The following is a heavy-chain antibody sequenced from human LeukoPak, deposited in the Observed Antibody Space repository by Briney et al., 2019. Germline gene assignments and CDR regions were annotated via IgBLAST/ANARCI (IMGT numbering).Heavy chain of an antibody. CDR2: IYYSGST. J-gene: IGHJ4*02. Sequence: SETLSLTCTVSGGSINSSYYYWGWIRQPPGKGLEWIGSIYYSGSTYYNPSLKSRVTISVDTSKNQFSLKLSSVTAADTAVYYCAREWSGSSNWGRGTLATVSS. V-gene: IGHV4-39*07. CDR1: GGSINSSYYY. D-gene: IGHD1-26*01. CDR3: AREWSGSSN.